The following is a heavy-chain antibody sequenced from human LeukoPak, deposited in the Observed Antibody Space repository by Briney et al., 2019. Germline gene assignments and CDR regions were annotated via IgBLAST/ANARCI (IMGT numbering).Heavy chain of an antibody. CDR3: ARDYTVTHGMDV. CDR2: ISYDGSNK. J-gene: IGHJ6*02. Sequence: PGGSLRLSCAASGFTFSSYAMHWVRQAPGKGLEWVAVISYDGSNKYYADSVKGRFTISRDNSKNTLYLQMNSLRAEDTAVYYCARDYTVTHGMDVWGQGTTVTVSS. CDR1: GFTFSSYA. V-gene: IGHV3-30-3*01. D-gene: IGHD4-17*01.